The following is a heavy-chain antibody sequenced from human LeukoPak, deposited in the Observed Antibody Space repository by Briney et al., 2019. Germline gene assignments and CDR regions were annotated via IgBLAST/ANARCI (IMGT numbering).Heavy chain of an antibody. Sequence: GASVKVSCKASGYTFTGYYMHWVRQAPGQGLEWMGWINPNSGGTNYAQKFQGRVTMTRDTSISTAYMELSRLRSDDTAVYYCARDFGGCSSTSCRSVGWFDPWGQRTLVTVSS. CDR1: GYTFTGYY. CDR3: ARDFGGCSSTSCRSVGWFDP. V-gene: IGHV1-2*02. CDR2: INPNSGGT. D-gene: IGHD2-2*01. J-gene: IGHJ5*02.